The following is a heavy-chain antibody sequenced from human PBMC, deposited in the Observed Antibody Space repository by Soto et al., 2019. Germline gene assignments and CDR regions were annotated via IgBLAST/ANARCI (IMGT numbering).Heavy chain of an antibody. D-gene: IGHD2-15*01. J-gene: IGHJ6*03. Sequence: ASVKVSCKASGYTFTSYDINWVRQATGQELEWMGWMNPNSGNTGYAQKFQGRDTMTRNTSISTDYKKLSSLKTEDTAVYYCARIDGCSGGSCYDYYYYMDVWGKGTTVTVSS. CDR3: ARIDGCSGGSCYDYYYYMDV. V-gene: IGHV1-8*01. CDR1: GYTFTSYD. CDR2: MNPNSGNT.